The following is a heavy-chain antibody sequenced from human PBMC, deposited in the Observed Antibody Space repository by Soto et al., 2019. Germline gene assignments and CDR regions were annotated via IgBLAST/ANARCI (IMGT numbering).Heavy chain of an antibody. J-gene: IGHJ4*02. D-gene: IGHD6-19*01. CDR1: GFTFSSYG. V-gene: IGHV3-30*18. Sequence: LRLSCAASGFTFSSYGMHWVRQAPGKGLEWVAVISYDGSNKYYADSVKGRFTISRDNSKNTLYLQMNSLRAEDTAVYYCANGSGWYYWGQGTLVTVSS. CDR3: ANGSGWYY. CDR2: ISYDGSNK.